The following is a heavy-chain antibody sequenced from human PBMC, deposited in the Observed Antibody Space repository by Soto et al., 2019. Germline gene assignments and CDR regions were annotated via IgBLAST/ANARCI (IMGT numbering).Heavy chain of an antibody. D-gene: IGHD2-15*01. V-gene: IGHV4-39*01. Sequence: QLQLQESGPGLVKPSETLSLTCTVSGGSISSSSYYWGWIRQPPGKGLEWIGSIYYSGSTYYNPSLKSRVTISVDTSKNQFALKLSSVTAADTAVYYCASPLAPTAIYCSGGSCYESNYYYGMDVWGQGTTVTVSS. CDR3: ASPLAPTAIYCSGGSCYESNYYYGMDV. J-gene: IGHJ6*02. CDR1: GGSISSSSYY. CDR2: IYYSGST.